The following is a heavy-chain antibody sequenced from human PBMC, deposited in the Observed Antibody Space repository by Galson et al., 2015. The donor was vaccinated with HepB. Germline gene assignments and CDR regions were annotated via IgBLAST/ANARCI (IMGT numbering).Heavy chain of an antibody. J-gene: IGHJ4*02. CDR2: IIPLFGST. Sequence: SVKVSCKASGVTFSSYAISWLRQAPGQGLEWMGGIIPLFGSTNYAQKLQGRVTITADESTSTTYMELSSLRSEDTALYYCARQHDTSGYYAYWGQGTLVTVSS. CDR3: ARQHDTSGYYAY. V-gene: IGHV1-69*13. D-gene: IGHD3-22*01. CDR1: GVTFSSYA.